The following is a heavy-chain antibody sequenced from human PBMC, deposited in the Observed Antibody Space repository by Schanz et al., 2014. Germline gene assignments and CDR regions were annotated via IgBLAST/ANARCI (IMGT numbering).Heavy chain of an antibody. CDR1: GFSLNTYG. D-gene: IGHD1-1*01. Sequence: QAQLMESGGGVVQPGTSLILSCSVSGFSLNTYGIHWFRQPAGKGLEWVALISNDGSIKYYADSVEGRFTVSRDNSKNTVYLQMNSLRAGDTAVYYCARGTDWNLHYWGQGALVTVSS. CDR3: ARGTDWNLHY. J-gene: IGHJ4*02. V-gene: IGHV3-30*19. CDR2: ISNDGSIK.